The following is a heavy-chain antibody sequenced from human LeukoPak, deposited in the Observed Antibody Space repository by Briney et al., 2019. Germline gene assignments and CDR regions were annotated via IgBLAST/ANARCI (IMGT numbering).Heavy chain of an antibody. CDR1: GGSMFNYY. CDR3: ARRAYYDSSGYHPTSGYFDL. CDR2: IYVNGIT. D-gene: IGHD3-22*01. V-gene: IGHV4-4*08. Sequence: SETLSLTCTVSGGSMFNYYWNWIRQPPGKGLEWIGYIYVNGITNYSPSLRSRGTISIATSKNQFSLRLASVTAADTAMYYCARRAYYDSSGYHPTSGYFDLWGRGTLVSVSS. J-gene: IGHJ2*01.